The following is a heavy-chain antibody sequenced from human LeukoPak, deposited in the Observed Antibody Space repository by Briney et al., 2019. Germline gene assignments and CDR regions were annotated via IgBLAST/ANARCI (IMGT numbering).Heavy chain of an antibody. J-gene: IGHJ4*02. CDR2: ISGGGGGT. CDR1: GFTFSSYA. D-gene: IGHD6-13*01. Sequence: GGSLRLSCEASGFTFSSYAMSWVRRLPGKGLEWVSAISGGGGGTYYVDSVKGRFTISRDNSKNTLYLQMSSLRAGDTAVYYCAKDHFSSWTAGSSWPNNFDYWGQGTLITVSS. V-gene: IGHV3-23*01. CDR3: AKDHFSSWTAGSSWPNNFDY.